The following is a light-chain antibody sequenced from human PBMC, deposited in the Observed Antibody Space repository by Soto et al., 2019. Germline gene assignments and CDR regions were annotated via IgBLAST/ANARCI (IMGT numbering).Light chain of an antibody. V-gene: IGKV3-15*01. Sequence: DIVMTQSPATLSVSQGERATLSCRASQSIRTNLAWYQHKPGQAPRLLIYGASTGATGVPARFSGSGSGTEFTLTISGLQSEDFAVYYCQQYNNWPPWTFGQGTKVDIK. CDR2: GAS. J-gene: IGKJ1*01. CDR1: QSIRTN. CDR3: QQYNNWPPWT.